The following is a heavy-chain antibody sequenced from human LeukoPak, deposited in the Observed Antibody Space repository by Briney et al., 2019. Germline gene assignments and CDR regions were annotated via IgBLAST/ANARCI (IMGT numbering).Heavy chain of an antibody. Sequence: SETLSLTCAVYGGSFSGYYWSWIRQPPGKGLEWIGEINHSGSTNYNPSLKGRVTISVDTSKNQFSLKLSSVTAADTAVYCCARDTAMAHNWFDPWGQGTLVTVSS. CDR3: ARDTAMAHNWFDP. J-gene: IGHJ5*02. D-gene: IGHD5-18*01. CDR1: GGSFSGYY. V-gene: IGHV4-34*01. CDR2: INHSGST.